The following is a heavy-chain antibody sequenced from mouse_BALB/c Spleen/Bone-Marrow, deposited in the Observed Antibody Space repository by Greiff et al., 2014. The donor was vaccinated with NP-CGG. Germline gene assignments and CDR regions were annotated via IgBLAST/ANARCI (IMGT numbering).Heavy chain of an antibody. V-gene: IGHV14-3*02. CDR1: GINIKDTY. CDR2: IEPANGDT. Sequence: EVKLMESGAELVKPGASVKLSCTASGINIKDTYMNWVKQRPEQGLEWIGRIEPANGDTKYDPKFQGKATITTDTSSNTAYLQLSSLTSEDTAVYYCARGKLIYLGFAYWGQGTLVTVSA. CDR3: ARGKLIYLGFAY. D-gene: IGHD6-2*01. J-gene: IGHJ3*01.